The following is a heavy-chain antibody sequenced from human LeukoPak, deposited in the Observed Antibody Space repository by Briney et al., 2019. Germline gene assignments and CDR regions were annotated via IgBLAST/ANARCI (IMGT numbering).Heavy chain of an antibody. V-gene: IGHV3-9*01. CDR1: GFTXDDYA. Sequence: RXXRLSXXASGFTXDDYAMHWVRHAPGKGLEWVSGINWNSGSIGYADSVKGRFTISRDNAKNTLYLEMNSLRAEDTAVYYCGRDSYFANDCWGQGTLVTVSS. J-gene: IGHJ4*02. CDR3: GRDSYFANDC. CDR2: INWNSGSI. D-gene: IGHD2/OR15-2a*01.